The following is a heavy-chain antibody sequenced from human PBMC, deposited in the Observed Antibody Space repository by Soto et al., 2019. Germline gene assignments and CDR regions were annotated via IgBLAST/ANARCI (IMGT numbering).Heavy chain of an antibody. J-gene: IGHJ4*02. Sequence: EVQLVESGGGLVKPGGSLRLSCAASGSTFSIYSMNWVRQAPGKGLEWVSFIDRSGDYVFYADSVRGRFTISRDNAKNSLYLHMSSLRVEDTAVYYCAKDGCSGISCYGFDSWGQGNLVTVSS. CDR1: GSTFSIYS. CDR3: AKDGCSGISCYGFDS. CDR2: IDRSGDYV. V-gene: IGHV3-21*01. D-gene: IGHD2-2*01.